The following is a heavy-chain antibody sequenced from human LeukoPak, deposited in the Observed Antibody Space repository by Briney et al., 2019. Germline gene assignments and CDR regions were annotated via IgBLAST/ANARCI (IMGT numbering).Heavy chain of an antibody. V-gene: IGHV3-23*01. J-gene: IGHJ4*02. CDR2: ISGGGGST. Sequence: GGSLRLSCAASGFTFSSYAMSWVRRAPGKGLEWVSVISGGGGSTYYADSVKGRFTISRDNSKNTLYLQMNSLRAEDTAVYYCAKTFKINAYFDYWGQGTLVTVSS. CDR1: GFTFSSYA. D-gene: IGHD3-16*01. CDR3: AKTFKINAYFDY.